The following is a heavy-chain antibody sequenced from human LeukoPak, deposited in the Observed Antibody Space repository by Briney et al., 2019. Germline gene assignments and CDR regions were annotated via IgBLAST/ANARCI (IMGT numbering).Heavy chain of an antibody. CDR1: GGTFSSYA. CDR2: IIPILGIA. Sequence: EASVKVSCKASGGTFSSYAISWVRQAPGQGLEWMGRIIPILGIANYAQKFQGRVTITADKSTSTAYMELSSLRSEDTAVYYCAGKGDGLGGFDYWGQGTLVTVSS. J-gene: IGHJ4*02. V-gene: IGHV1-69*04. CDR3: AGKGDGLGGFDY. D-gene: IGHD5-24*01.